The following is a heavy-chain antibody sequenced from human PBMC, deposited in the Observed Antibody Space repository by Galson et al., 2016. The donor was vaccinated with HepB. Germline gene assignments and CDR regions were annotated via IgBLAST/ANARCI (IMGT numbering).Heavy chain of an antibody. CDR1: GGSISGYY. V-gene: IGHV4-59*01. Sequence: SETLSLTCTVSGGSISGYYWNWIRQPPGKPLEWIGCLYYTGTMYYNPSLKSRVTISLGPSKNQFSLKLTSVTPADTAVYYCARGSFDDSGYVGPWMGAFDIWGHGTMVTGSS. D-gene: IGHD3-22*01. J-gene: IGHJ3*02. CDR2: LYYTGTM. CDR3: ARGSFDDSGYVGPWMGAFDI.